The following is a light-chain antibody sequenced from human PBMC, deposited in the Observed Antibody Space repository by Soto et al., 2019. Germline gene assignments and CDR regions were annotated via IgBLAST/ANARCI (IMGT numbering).Light chain of an antibody. CDR2: DTS. Sequence: EIVLTQSPATLSLSPGEGSTLSCRASQSVSSYLAWYQQKPGQAPRLLIYDTSNRATGIPARFSGSGSGTDFTLSISSLEPEDFAVYYGQQRSTWPVTFGLGTKVEV. V-gene: IGKV3-11*01. J-gene: IGKJ1*01. CDR1: QSVSSY. CDR3: QQRSTWPVT.